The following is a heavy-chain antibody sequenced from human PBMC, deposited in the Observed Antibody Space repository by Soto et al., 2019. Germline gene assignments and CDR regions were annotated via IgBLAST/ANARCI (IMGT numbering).Heavy chain of an antibody. V-gene: IGHV3-23*01. J-gene: IGHJ4*02. D-gene: IGHD3-3*01. CDR2: ISGSGGST. CDR3: AKDYYDFWSGYLHKLYFDY. CDR1: GFTFSSYA. Sequence: EVQLLESGGGLVQPGGSLRLSCAASGFTFSSYAMSWVRQAPGKGLEWVSAISGSGGSTYYADSVKGRFTISRDNSKNTLYLQMNSLRAEDTAVYYCAKDYYDFWSGYLHKLYFDYWGQGTLVTVSS.